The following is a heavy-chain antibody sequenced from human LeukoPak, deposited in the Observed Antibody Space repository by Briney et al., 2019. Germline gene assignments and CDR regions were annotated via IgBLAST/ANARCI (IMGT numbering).Heavy chain of an antibody. Sequence: GGSLRLSCAASGFTFCNAWMSWVRQAPGKGLEWVGRIKRKSDGGTTDYAAPVKGRFTISRHDSKNTRNLQMSSLKTEDTAIYYCTGSSWATKDYWGQGTLVTVSS. CDR2: IKRKSDGGTT. CDR3: TGSSWATKDY. CDR1: GFTFCNAW. V-gene: IGHV3-15*01. J-gene: IGHJ4*02. D-gene: IGHD6-13*01.